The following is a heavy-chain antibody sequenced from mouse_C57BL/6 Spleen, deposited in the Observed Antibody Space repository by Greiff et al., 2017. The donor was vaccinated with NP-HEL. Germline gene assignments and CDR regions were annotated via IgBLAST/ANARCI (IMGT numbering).Heavy chain of an antibody. Sequence: EVQLQQSGPELVKPGASVKISCKASGYTFTDYYMNWVKQSHGKSLEWIGDINPNNGGTSYNQKFKGKATLTVDKSSSTAYMELRSLTSEDSAVYYCARAPKGYAMDYWGQGTSVTGSS. CDR3: ARAPKGYAMDY. V-gene: IGHV1-26*01. CDR2: INPNNGGT. J-gene: IGHJ4*01. CDR1: GYTFTDYY.